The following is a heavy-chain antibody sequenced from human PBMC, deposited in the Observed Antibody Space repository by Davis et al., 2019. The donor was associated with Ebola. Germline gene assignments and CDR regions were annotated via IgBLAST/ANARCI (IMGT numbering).Heavy chain of an antibody. D-gene: IGHD5/OR15-5a*01. CDR3: ARGEIQCPTFYLDH. J-gene: IGHJ4*02. CDR2: INTNTGNT. CDR1: GYIFTDYV. Sequence: AASVKVPCKSSGYIFTDYVINWVRQAPGQGLQWVGWINTNTGNTMYAQGFTGRFVFSVDTSVSTTYLQTTSLQTEDTTVYYYARGEIQCPTFYLDHWGQGALVTVSS. V-gene: IGHV7-4-1*02.